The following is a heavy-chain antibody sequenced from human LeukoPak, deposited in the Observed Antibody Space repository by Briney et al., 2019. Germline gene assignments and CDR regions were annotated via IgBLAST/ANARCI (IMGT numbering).Heavy chain of an antibody. V-gene: IGHV1-46*01. Sequence: ASVKVSCKASGYTFTSYYMHWVRQAPGQGLGWMGIINPSGGSTSYAQKFQGRVTMTRDTSTSTVYMELSSLRSEDTAVYYCAREGCSGGSCYRNWFDPWGQGTLVTVSS. D-gene: IGHD2-15*01. CDR3: AREGCSGGSCYRNWFDP. CDR2: INPSGGST. CDR1: GYTFTSYY. J-gene: IGHJ5*02.